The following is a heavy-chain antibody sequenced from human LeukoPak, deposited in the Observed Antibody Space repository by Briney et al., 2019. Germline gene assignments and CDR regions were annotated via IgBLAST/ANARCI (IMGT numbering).Heavy chain of an antibody. V-gene: IGHV1-18*01. CDR2: ISAYNGNT. CDR3: ARSPRYSSSWYYFDY. Sequence: ASVKVSCKASGYTFTSYGISWVRQAPGQGLEWMGWISAYNGNTNYAQKLQGRVTMTTDTSTSTAYMELRSLRSDDTAVYYCARSPRYSSSWYYFDYWGQGTLVTVSS. D-gene: IGHD6-13*01. CDR1: GYTFTSYG. J-gene: IGHJ4*02.